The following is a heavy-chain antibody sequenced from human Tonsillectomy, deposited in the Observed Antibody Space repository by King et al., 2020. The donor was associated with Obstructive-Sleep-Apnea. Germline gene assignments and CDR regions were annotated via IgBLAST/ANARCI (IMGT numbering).Heavy chain of an antibody. CDR3: ARENMVIVTTSDGFDI. CDR1: GGSISSSSYY. D-gene: IGHD2/OR15-2a*01. Sequence: QLQESGPGLVKASETLYLTCTVSGGSISSSSYYWGWIRQPPGKGLEWIGSIDSSGSTYYNPSLKSRVTISLDTSKNQFSLKLTSVTAADTAVYYCARENMVIVTTSDGFDIWGQGTLVTVSS. CDR2: IDSSGST. V-gene: IGHV4-39*07. J-gene: IGHJ3*02.